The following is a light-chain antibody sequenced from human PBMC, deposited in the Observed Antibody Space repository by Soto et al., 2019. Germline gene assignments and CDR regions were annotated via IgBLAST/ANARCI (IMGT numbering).Light chain of an antibody. CDR3: SSYAGSNNWV. Sequence: QSALTQPPSASGSPGPSVTISCTGTSSEVGDYNYVSWYQQHPGKAPKLMIYEVSKRPSGVPDRFSGSKSGNTASLTVSGLQAEDEADYYCSSYAGSNNWVFGGGTQLTVL. V-gene: IGLV2-8*01. CDR1: SSEVGDYNY. CDR2: EVS. J-gene: IGLJ3*02.